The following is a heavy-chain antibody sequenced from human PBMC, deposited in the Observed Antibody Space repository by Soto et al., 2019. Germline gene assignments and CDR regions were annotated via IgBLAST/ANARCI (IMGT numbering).Heavy chain of an antibody. CDR3: ARDRVTIFGVVNYGMDV. D-gene: IGHD3-3*01. Sequence: VQLVQSGAEVKKPGSSVKVSCKASGGTFSSYAISWVRQAPGQGLEWMGGIIPIFGTANYAQKFQGRVTITADESTSTAYMELSSLSSEDTAVYYCARDRVTIFGVVNYGMDVWGQGTTVTVSS. CDR1: GGTFSSYA. J-gene: IGHJ6*02. CDR2: IIPIFGTA. V-gene: IGHV1-69*12.